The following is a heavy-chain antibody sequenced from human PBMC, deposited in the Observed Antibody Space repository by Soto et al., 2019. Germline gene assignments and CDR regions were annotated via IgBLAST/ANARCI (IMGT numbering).Heavy chain of an antibody. J-gene: IGHJ4*02. CDR1: GGSISSGHYY. CDR3: ARATYYYDRSGYLYYFDY. D-gene: IGHD3-22*01. Sequence: PSETLSLTCSVSGGSISSGHYYWSWIRQPPGKGLEWIGYIYYSGSTNYNPSLKSRVTMSVDTSKSQFSLKMSSVTAADTAVYYCARATYYYDRSGYLYYFDYWGQGTLVTVSS. CDR2: IYYSGST. V-gene: IGHV4-61*01.